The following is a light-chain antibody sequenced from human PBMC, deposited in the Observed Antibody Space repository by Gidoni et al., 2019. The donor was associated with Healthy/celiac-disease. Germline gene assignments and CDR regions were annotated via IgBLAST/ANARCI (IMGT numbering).Light chain of an antibody. CDR3: QQYNNWPPKYT. V-gene: IGKV3-15*01. Sequence: EIVMTHSPATLSVYPGERATLSCSASQSVSSNLAWYQQKPGQAPRLLIYGASTRATGIPARFSGSGSGTEFTLTISSLQSEDVAVYYCQQYNNWPPKYTFGQGTKLEIK. CDR1: QSVSSN. CDR2: GAS. J-gene: IGKJ2*01.